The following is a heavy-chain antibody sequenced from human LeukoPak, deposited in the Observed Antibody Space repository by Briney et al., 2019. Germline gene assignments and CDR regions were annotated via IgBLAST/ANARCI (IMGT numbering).Heavy chain of an antibody. D-gene: IGHD6-19*01. V-gene: IGHV4-39*07. Sequence: SETLSLTCTVSGDSISSGGFYWGWVRQPPGKGLDWVGNIYYSGTTYYSPSLKSRVTISVDASNNQFSLKLSSVTAADTAVYYCARDPPVAGTSWGQGTLVTVSS. J-gene: IGHJ4*02. CDR2: IYYSGTT. CDR3: ARDPPVAGTS. CDR1: GDSISSGGFY.